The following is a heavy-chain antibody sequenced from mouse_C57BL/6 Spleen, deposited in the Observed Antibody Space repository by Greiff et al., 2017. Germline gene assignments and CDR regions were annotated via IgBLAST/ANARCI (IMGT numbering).Heavy chain of an antibody. J-gene: IGHJ4*01. CDR2: INPSNGGT. CDR1: GYTFTSYC. Sequence: QVQLQESGTELVKPGASVTLSCTASGYTFTSYCMHWVKQRPGQGLEWIGNINPSNGGTNYNAKFKSKATLTVDTSSSPASLPLSLLTSEDTAVYYCGREPRGYAMDYWGQGTSVTVSA. CDR3: GREPRGYAMDY. V-gene: IGHV1-53*01.